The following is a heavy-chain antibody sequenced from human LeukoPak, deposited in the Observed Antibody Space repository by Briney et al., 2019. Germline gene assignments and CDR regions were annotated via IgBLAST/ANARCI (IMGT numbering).Heavy chain of an antibody. Sequence: PGGSLRLSCAASGFTFRYYWMHWVRQTPGKGLVWVSRINSYGSSTSYADSVKGRFTISRDNAKNSLYLQMNSLRAEDTAVYYCAREDGSGSRRAFDIWGQGTMVTVSS. CDR2: INSYGSST. CDR3: AREDGSGSRRAFDI. V-gene: IGHV3-74*01. CDR1: GFTFRYYW. J-gene: IGHJ3*02. D-gene: IGHD3-10*01.